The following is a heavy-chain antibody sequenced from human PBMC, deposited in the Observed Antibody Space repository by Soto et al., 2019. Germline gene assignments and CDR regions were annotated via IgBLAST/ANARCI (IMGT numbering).Heavy chain of an antibody. J-gene: IGHJ4*02. Sequence: QVHLVQSGAEVKKPGSSVRVSCKASGGTFSTYSINWVRQVPGQGLEWMGRILPILDVANYAQNFQGRVTITVDKSTATAYMEFGSLRCEDTAVYYCVGGYNSRLDYWGQGTLVTVSS. CDR2: ILPILDVA. CDR1: GGTFSTYS. V-gene: IGHV1-69*02. CDR3: VGGYNSRLDY. D-gene: IGHD6-25*01.